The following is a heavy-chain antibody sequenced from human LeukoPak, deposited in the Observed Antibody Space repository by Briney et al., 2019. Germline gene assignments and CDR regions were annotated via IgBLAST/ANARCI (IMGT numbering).Heavy chain of an antibody. CDR2: IYPVDSET. Sequence: GESLKISCKGSGYSYTTYWIGWVRQMPGKGLEWRGIIYPVDSETKYSPSFEGQVSISADKSINTAYLQWSNLRASDSAMYYCASGDSSGHYRLPTEAYWGQGTLVTVSS. V-gene: IGHV5-51*01. D-gene: IGHD3-22*01. CDR1: GYSYTTYW. J-gene: IGHJ4*02. CDR3: ASGDSSGHYRLPTEAY.